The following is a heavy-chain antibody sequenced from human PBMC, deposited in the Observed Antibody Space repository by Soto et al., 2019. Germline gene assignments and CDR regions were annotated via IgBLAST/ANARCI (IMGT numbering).Heavy chain of an antibody. D-gene: IGHD5-12*01. CDR3: ARAPGYSGYVALDY. CDR1: GYTFSTYA. V-gene: IGHV3-64*01. Sequence: ESGGGLLQPGGSLRLSCAASGYTFSTYAMHWVRQAPRKGLEYVSVINSNGGSTFYANSVKGRFTISRDNSKNTLYLQMGSLRVEDTGVYYCARAPGYSGYVALDYWGQGTLVTVSS. J-gene: IGHJ4*02. CDR2: INSNGGST.